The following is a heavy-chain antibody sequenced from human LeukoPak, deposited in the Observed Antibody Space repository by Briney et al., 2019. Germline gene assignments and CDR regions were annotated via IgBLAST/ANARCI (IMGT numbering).Heavy chain of an antibody. CDR2: IYHSGST. Sequence: SQTLSLTCTVSGGSISSGGYYWSWIRQPPGKGLEWIGYIYHSGSTYYNPSLKSRVTISVDTSKNQFSLKLSSVTAADTAVYYCARGVLLWFGELLSNWFDPWGQGTLVTVSS. J-gene: IGHJ5*02. V-gene: IGHV4-30-2*05. CDR3: ARGVLLWFGELLSNWFDP. CDR1: GGSISSGGYY. D-gene: IGHD3-10*01.